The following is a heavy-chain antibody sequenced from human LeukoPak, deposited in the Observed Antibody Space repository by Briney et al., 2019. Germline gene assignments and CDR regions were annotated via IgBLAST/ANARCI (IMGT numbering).Heavy chain of an antibody. CDR2: IFYSGSP. CDR3: ASPRDGNPSDASDI. D-gene: IGHD5-24*01. V-gene: IGHV4-39*01. Sequence: PSETLSLTCSVSGGSISTSSYYWGWIRQPPGKGLEWIGSIFYSGSPYYNPSLKRRVTISVDTSKNQFSLKLSSVTAADTAVYYCASPRDGNPSDASDIWGQGTKVTVSS. J-gene: IGHJ3*02. CDR1: GGSISTSSYY.